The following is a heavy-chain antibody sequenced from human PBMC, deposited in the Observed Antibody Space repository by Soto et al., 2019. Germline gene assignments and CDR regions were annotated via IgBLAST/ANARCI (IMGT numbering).Heavy chain of an antibody. CDR1: GFTFSSYA. CDR2: ISGSGGST. J-gene: IGHJ4*02. Sequence: HPGGSLRLSCAASGFTFSSYAMSWVRQAPGKGLEWVSAISGSGGSTYYADSVKGRFTISRDNSKNTLYLQMNSLRAEDTAVYYCASYDSSGRYFDYWGQGTLVTVSS. D-gene: IGHD3-22*01. CDR3: ASYDSSGRYFDY. V-gene: IGHV3-23*01.